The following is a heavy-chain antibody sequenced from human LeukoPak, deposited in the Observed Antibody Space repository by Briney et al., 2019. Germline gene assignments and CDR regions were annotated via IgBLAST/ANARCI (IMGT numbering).Heavy chain of an antibody. CDR1: GFAFSSYT. CDR3: ARGPTMKMDV. J-gene: IGHJ6*04. Sequence: PGGSLRLSCVGSGFAFSSYTMNWVRQAPGKGLEWVSSISNIGNHIYYGDSMKGRFTISRDNARNSVSLQMDSLRAEDTAVYYCARGPTMKMDVWGKGTTVTVSS. CDR2: ISNIGNHI. D-gene: IGHD3-22*01. V-gene: IGHV3-21*01.